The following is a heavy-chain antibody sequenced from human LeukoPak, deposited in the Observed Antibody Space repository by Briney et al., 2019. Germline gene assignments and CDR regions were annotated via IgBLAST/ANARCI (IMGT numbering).Heavy chain of an antibody. D-gene: IGHD3-3*01. CDR2: IIPILGTA. J-gene: IGHJ4*02. Sequence: SVKVSSKASGGTFSSYAISWVRQAPGQGLEWMGRIIPILGTANYAQKFQGRVTITADKSTSTAYMELSSLRSEDTAVYYCARALRSYYDFWSGQTDYWGQGTLVTVSS. V-gene: IGHV1-69*04. CDR3: ARALRSYYDFWSGQTDY. CDR1: GGTFSSYA.